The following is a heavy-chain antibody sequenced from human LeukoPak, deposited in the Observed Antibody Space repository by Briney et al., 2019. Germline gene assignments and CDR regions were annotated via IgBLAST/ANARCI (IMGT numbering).Heavy chain of an antibody. D-gene: IGHD5-12*01. J-gene: IGHJ4*02. V-gene: IGHV3-30*02. Sequence: GGSLRLSCAASGFTFSSYWMSWVRQAPGKGLEWVAFIRYDGSNKYYADSVKGRFTISRDNSKNTLYLQMNSLRAEDTAVYYCAKGGSGRYSGYDLGYWGQGTLVTVSS. CDR2: IRYDGSNK. CDR3: AKGGSGRYSGYDLGY. CDR1: GFTFSSYW.